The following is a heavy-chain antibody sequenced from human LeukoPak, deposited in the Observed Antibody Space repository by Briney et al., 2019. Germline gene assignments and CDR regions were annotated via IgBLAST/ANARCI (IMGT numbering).Heavy chain of an antibody. CDR1: SVSPNSSPYF. Sequence: SETLSLTCTVSSVSPNSSPYFWAWIRQSPGKGLEWIGSISYSGTTYYNPSLKSRVTISVDTSKNQFSLKLYSVTAADTAVYYFVRLDYSNFDYWGQGNLVSVSS. CDR2: ISYSGTT. V-gene: IGHV4-39*07. CDR3: VRLDYSNFDY. D-gene: IGHD4-11*01. J-gene: IGHJ4*02.